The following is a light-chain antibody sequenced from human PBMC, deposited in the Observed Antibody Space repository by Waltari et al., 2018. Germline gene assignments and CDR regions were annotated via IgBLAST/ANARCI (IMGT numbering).Light chain of an antibody. CDR3: CSYVGLGIYV. V-gene: IGLV2-23*02. J-gene: IGLJ1*01. CDR2: EVT. CDR1: SSDVGNYNL. Sequence: QSGLTQPASVSGSPGQSITISCTGTSSDVGNYNLVSWYQQYPGKAPQLMVYEVTKRGAGGSYRFSGSKSGNTASLTIHGLQSEDEADYYCCSYVGLGIYVFGSGTKVTVL.